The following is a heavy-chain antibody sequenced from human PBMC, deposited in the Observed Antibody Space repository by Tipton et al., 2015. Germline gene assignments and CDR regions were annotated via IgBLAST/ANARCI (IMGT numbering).Heavy chain of an antibody. CDR3: ARDGKQREYSGFDLGMDV. CDR2: ISAYNGKT. Sequence: QVQLVQSGAEVKKPGASVKVSCKASGYTFINYGISWVRQAPGQGLEWMGWISAYNGKTSYAQKIQGRVTMTIDTSTTTAYMELRSLRFEDTAVYYCARDGKQREYSGFDLGMDVWGQGTTVIVSS. V-gene: IGHV1-18*01. D-gene: IGHD5-12*01. J-gene: IGHJ6*02. CDR1: GYTFINYG.